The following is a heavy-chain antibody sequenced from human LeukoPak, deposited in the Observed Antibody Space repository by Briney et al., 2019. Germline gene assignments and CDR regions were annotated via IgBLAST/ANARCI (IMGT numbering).Heavy chain of an antibody. CDR3: ARVAGSYSIRPFDF. CDR2: IRVSDGYT. J-gene: IGHJ4*02. D-gene: IGHD1-26*01. Sequence: GGSLRPSCAASGFTFHNYAMTWVRQAPGKGLEWVSAIRVSDGYTYYADSVQGRCIISRDKSKNTVSLQMNSLTGDDTALYYCARVAGSYSIRPFDFWGQGTVVIVSS. CDR1: GFTFHNYA. V-gene: IGHV3-23*01.